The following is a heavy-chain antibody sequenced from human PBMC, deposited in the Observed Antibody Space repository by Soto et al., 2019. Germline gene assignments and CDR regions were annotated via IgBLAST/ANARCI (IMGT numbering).Heavy chain of an antibody. V-gene: IGHV1-18*01. D-gene: IGHD6-19*01. Sequence: QVQLVQSGAEVKKPGASVKVSCKASGYTFTSYAISWVRQAPGQGLEWMGWINVYNGNTKDAQKLQGRVTMTTDTSPSTAYMELRSLRSDDTAVYYCARDLGAGLVDYWGQGTLVTVSS. CDR1: GYTFTSYA. CDR3: ARDLGAGLVDY. J-gene: IGHJ4*02. CDR2: INVYNGNT.